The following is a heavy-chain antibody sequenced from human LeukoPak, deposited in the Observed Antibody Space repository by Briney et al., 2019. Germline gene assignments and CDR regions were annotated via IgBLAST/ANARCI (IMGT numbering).Heavy chain of an antibody. D-gene: IGHD6-19*01. V-gene: IGHV4-4*09. CDR3: VQSTGWPGFDY. J-gene: IGHJ4*02. CDR1: GAPISRFY. CDR2: IYNGVPT. Sequence: PSETLSLTCTASGAPISRFYWSWVRQPPGKGPEWIGNIYNGVPTFFNPSLHSRVTLSVDKSKTHFSLQLASVTAADTAIYYCVQSTGWPGFDYWGQGILVSVSS.